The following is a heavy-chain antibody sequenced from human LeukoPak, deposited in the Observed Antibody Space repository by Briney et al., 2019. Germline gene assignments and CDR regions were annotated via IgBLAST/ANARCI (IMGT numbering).Heavy chain of an antibody. CDR2: INPNSGGT. CDR3: ARAFRKRYYYDSSGYLGY. Sequence: ASVKVSRKASGYTFTGYYMHWVRQAPGQGLEWMGWINPNSGGTNYAQKFQGRVTMTRDTSISTAYMELSRLRSDDTAVYYCARAFRKRYYYDSSGYLGYWGQGTLVTVSS. V-gene: IGHV1-2*02. D-gene: IGHD3-22*01. CDR1: GYTFTGYY. J-gene: IGHJ4*02.